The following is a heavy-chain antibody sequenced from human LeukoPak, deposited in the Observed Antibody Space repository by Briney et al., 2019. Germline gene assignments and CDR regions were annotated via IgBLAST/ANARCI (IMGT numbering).Heavy chain of an antibody. J-gene: IGHJ4*02. D-gene: IGHD3-3*01. V-gene: IGHV3-23*01. CDR1: GFTFSSYA. CDR3: AGDYDFWSGHYYFDY. CDR2: ISGSGGST. Sequence: GGSLRLSCVASGFTFSSYAMSWVRQAPGKGLEWVSAISGSGGSTYYADSVKGRFTISRDNSKNTLYLQMNSLRAEDTAVYYCAGDYDFWSGHYYFDYWGQGTLVTVSS.